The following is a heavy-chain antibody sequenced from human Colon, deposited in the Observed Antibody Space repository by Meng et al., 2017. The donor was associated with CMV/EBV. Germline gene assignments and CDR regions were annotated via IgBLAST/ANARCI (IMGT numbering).Heavy chain of an antibody. CDR2: ISRSGGST. CDR3: ANYLQSYIDY. Sequence: ETLSLTCAASGFTFSSDAMSWVRQAPGKGLEWVSTISRSGGSTYYVDSVRGRFTISRDNSKNTLYLQMNSLRAEDTAVYYCANYLQSYIDYWGQGTLVTVSS. J-gene: IGHJ4*02. CDR1: GFTFSSDA. D-gene: IGHD4-11*01. V-gene: IGHV3-23*01.